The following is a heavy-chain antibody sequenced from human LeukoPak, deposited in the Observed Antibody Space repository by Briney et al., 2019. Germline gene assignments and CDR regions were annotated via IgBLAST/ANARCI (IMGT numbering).Heavy chain of an antibody. D-gene: IGHD3-3*01. J-gene: IGHJ4*02. V-gene: IGHV4-61*08. Sequence: PSETLSLTCTVSGGSISSGGYYWSWIRQHPGKGLEWIGYIYYSGSTNYNPSLKSRVTISVDTSKNQFSLKLSSVTAADTAVYYCAREVPPHYDLDYWGQGTLVTVSS. CDR2: IYYSGST. CDR1: GGSISSGGYY. CDR3: AREVPPHYDLDY.